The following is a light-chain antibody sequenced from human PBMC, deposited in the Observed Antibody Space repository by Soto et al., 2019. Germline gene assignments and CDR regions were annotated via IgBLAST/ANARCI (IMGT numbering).Light chain of an antibody. J-gene: IGLJ2*01. CDR1: SSDVGGYIY. Sequence: QSVLTQPASVSGSPGQSITISCTGTSSDVGGYIYLSWYQQHPGKAPKLIIYEVSNRPSGVSNRFSGSKSGNTASLTISGLQAEDEGDYYCSSYTSSSTVVFGGGNQLTVL. CDR2: EVS. V-gene: IGLV2-14*01. CDR3: SSYTSSSTVV.